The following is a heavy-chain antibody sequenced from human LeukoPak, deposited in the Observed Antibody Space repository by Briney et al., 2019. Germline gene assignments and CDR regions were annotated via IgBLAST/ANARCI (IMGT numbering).Heavy chain of an antibody. CDR2: ISTYNGNT. CDR1: GYTFTSYG. J-gene: IGHJ4*02. V-gene: IGHV1-18*01. D-gene: IGHD3-10*01. Sequence: ASVKVSCKASGYTFTSYGISWVRQAPGQGLEWMGWISTYNGNTNYAQKLQGRVTMTTDTSTSIAYMDLRNLRTDDTAMYYCARNGRVRRVVKDLFEYWGQGTLVAVSS. CDR3: ARNGRVRRVVKDLFEY.